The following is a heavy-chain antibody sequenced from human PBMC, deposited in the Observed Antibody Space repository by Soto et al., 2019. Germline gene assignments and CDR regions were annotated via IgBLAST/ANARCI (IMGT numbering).Heavy chain of an antibody. V-gene: IGHV4-39*02. CDR3: ARDYGGNFNWFDP. J-gene: IGHJ5*02. D-gene: IGHD4-17*01. CDR2: IYYIGNT. CDR1: GGSISSRSYY. Sequence: NPSETLSLTCTVSGGSISSRSYYWGWIRQPPGKGLEWIGSIYYIGNTYYNPSLKSRVTISVDTSKNQFSLKLSSVTASDTAVYYCARDYGGNFNWFDPWGQGTLVTVSS.